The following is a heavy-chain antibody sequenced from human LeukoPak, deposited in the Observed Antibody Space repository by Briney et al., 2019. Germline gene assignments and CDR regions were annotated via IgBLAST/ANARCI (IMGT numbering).Heavy chain of an antibody. V-gene: IGHV3-48*01. J-gene: IGHJ4*02. D-gene: IGHD5-12*01. Sequence: GGSLRLSCAASGFTFSTYSMNWVRQALGKGLEWVSYISSSSTNIYYADSVKGRFTTSRDNAKNSLYLQMNSLRAEDTAVYYCARRGSGYDYWGQGTLVTVSS. CDR1: GFTFSTYS. CDR2: ISSSSTNI. CDR3: ARRGSGYDY.